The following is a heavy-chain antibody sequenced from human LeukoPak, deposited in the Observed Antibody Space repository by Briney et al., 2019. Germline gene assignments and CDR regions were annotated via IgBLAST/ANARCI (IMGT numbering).Heavy chain of an antibody. CDR3: ARDGPTAYFDY. Sequence: GGSLRLSCAASGFTFSSYWMHWVRQAPGKGLVWVSRINSDGSSTSYADSVKGRFTISRDNAKNSLYLQMNSLRAEDTAVYYCARDGPTAYFDYWGQGTLVTVSS. CDR1: GFTFSSYW. V-gene: IGHV3-74*01. CDR2: INSDGSST. D-gene: IGHD5-18*01. J-gene: IGHJ4*02.